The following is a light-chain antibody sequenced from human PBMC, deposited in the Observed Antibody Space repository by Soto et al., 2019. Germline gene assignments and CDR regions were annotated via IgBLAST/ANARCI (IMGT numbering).Light chain of an antibody. V-gene: IGLV2-14*03. J-gene: IGLJ1*01. CDR3: KSYTSSTPFYV. CDR1: RTDVDNYDY. CDR2: DVS. Sequence: QSALTQPASVSGSPGQLIAISCTGVRTDVDNYDYVSWYQQHPGQVPQLIIYDVSNRPSGVSDRFSGSKSGNTASLTISGLQAEDEADYYCKSYTSSTPFYVFGTGTKVTDL.